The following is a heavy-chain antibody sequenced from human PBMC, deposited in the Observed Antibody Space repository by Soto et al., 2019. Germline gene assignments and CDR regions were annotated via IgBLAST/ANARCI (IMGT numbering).Heavy chain of an antibody. Sequence: GESLKISCTVSGFTFSNAWMTWVRQAPGKGLEWVGRIKSKTDDGTTDYAAPVKGRFTISRDDSRNTLYLQMNSLKTEDTAVYYCTTDSSSWPYYYYYGMDVWGQGTKVTVSS. D-gene: IGHD2-2*01. J-gene: IGHJ6*02. CDR3: TTDSSSWPYYYYYGMDV. V-gene: IGHV3-15*01. CDR1: GFTFSNAW. CDR2: IKSKTDDGTT.